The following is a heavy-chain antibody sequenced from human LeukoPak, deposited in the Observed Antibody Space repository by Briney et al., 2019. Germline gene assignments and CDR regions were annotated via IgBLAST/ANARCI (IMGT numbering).Heavy chain of an antibody. CDR3: ARGPPNWGMVGY. D-gene: IGHD7-27*01. J-gene: IGHJ4*02. Sequence: ASVKVSCKASGYTFTSYDINWVRQATGQGLEWMGWMKSNNGHTGYAQKFQGRVTMTRDTSISTAYMELSSLTFEDTAVYYCARGPPNWGMVGYWGQGTLVTVSS. V-gene: IGHV1-8*01. CDR1: GYTFTSYD. CDR2: MKSNNGHT.